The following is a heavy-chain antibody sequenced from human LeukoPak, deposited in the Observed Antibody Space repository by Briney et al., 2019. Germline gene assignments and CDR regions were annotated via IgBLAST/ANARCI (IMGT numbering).Heavy chain of an antibody. D-gene: IGHD3-22*01. Sequence: GGSLRLSCAASGFTVSSSYMSWVRQAPGKGLEWVSVIYSGGTTYYADSVKGRFTISRDTSKNTLYLQMNSLRAEDTAVYYCAKTYYYDNNGYYYFDYWGQGTPVTVSS. CDR2: IYSGGTT. CDR1: GFTVSSSY. J-gene: IGHJ4*02. V-gene: IGHV3-66*01. CDR3: AKTYYYDNNGYYYFDY.